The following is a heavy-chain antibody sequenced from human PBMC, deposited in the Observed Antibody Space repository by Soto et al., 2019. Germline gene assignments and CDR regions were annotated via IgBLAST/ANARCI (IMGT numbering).Heavy chain of an antibody. J-gene: IGHJ6*02. D-gene: IGHD3-10*01. CDR2: ISYDGSNK. Sequence: QVQLVESGGGVVQPGRSLRLSCAASGFTFSSYAMHWVRQAPGKGLEWVAVISYDGSNKYYADSVKGRFTISRDNSKNTLYLQMNSLRAEDTDVYYCARPMDHYYYYGMDVWGQGTTVTVSS. V-gene: IGHV3-30-3*01. CDR1: GFTFSSYA. CDR3: ARPMDHYYYYGMDV.